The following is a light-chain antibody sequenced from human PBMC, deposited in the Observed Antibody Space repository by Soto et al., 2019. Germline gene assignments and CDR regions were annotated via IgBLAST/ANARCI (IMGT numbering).Light chain of an antibody. V-gene: IGKV1-17*01. CDR2: AAS. CDR1: QAIRSD. CDR3: LQHNSYPFT. J-gene: IGKJ3*01. Sequence: DIQMTQSPSSLSASVGDRVTITCRASQAIRSDLGWYQQKPGKAPKRLIYAASTLQSGVPSRFSGSGSGTEFTLTISSLQPEDFATYYCLQHNSYPFTFGPGTKVDIK.